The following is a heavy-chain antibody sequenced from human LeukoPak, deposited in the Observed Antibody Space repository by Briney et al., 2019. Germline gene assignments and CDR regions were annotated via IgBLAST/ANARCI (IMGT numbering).Heavy chain of an antibody. J-gene: IGHJ4*02. CDR2: ISSSSSSI. CDR3: ARENGYRLDY. D-gene: IGHD5-18*01. CDR1: GFMFSAYA. V-gene: IGHV3-48*04. Sequence: GGSLRLSCAASGFMFSAYAMNWVRQAPGKGLEWISYISSSSSSIYYADSVKGRFTISRDNARTSLYLQMDSLRVDDSAVYFCARENGYRLDYWGQGSLVSVSS.